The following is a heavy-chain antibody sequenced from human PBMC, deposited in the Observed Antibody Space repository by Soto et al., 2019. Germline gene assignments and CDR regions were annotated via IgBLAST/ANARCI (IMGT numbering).Heavy chain of an antibody. CDR2: FDPEDGET. J-gene: IGHJ3*02. V-gene: IGHV1-24*01. D-gene: IGHD3-9*01. CDR1: GYTLTELS. CDR3: ATLSLTYDILTPPPFDI. Sequence: GASVKVSCKVSGYTLTELSMHWVRQAPGKGLEWMGGFDPEDGETIYAQKFQGRVTMTEDTSTDTAYMDLSSLRSEDTAVYYCATLSLTYDILTPPPFDIWGQGTMVTVSS.